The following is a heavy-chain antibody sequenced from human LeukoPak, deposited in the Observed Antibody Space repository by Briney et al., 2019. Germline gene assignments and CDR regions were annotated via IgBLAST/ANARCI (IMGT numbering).Heavy chain of an antibody. CDR1: GFTFSSYW. J-gene: IGHJ4*02. V-gene: IGHV3-7*01. Sequence: PGGSLRLSCAASGFTFSSYWMSWVRQAPGKGLGWVANIKQDGSEKYYVDSVKGRFTISRDNAKNSLYLQMNSLRAEDTAVYYCARDLWFGELLADYWGQGTLVTVSS. D-gene: IGHD3-10*01. CDR2: IKQDGSEK. CDR3: ARDLWFGELLADY.